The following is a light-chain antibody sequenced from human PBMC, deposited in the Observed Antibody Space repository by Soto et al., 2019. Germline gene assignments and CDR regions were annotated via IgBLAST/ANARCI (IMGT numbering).Light chain of an antibody. Sequence: QSVLTQPASVSGSPGQSITISCTGTSRDVGRYNYVSWYQQHPGKAPKLMIYDVSNRPSGVSNRFSGSKSGNTASLTISGLQAEDEADYYCSSYTSSSTLLFGGGTKLTVL. CDR1: SRDVGRYNY. V-gene: IGLV2-14*01. CDR3: SSYTSSSTLL. CDR2: DVS. J-gene: IGLJ2*01.